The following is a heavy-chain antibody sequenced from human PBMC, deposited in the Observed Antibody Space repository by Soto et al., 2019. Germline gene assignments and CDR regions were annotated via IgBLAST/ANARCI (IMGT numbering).Heavy chain of an antibody. D-gene: IGHD2-8*01. CDR2: IYYSGST. V-gene: IGHV4-31*02. Sequence: DLEWIGYIYYSGSTYYNPSLKSRVTISVDTSKNQFSLKLSSVTAADTAVYYCARAQRYCTNGVCYPFDYWGQGTLVTVSS. J-gene: IGHJ4*02. CDR3: ARAQRYCTNGVCYPFDY.